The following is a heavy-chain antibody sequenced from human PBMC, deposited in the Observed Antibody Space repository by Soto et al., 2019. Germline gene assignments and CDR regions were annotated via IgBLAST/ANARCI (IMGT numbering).Heavy chain of an antibody. CDR1: GYTFTSYG. D-gene: IGHD3-10*01. CDR3: ARDLQYYYGSLRGWYFDL. V-gene: IGHV1-18*01. Sequence: ASVKVSCKASGYTFTSYGISWVRQAPGQGLEWMGWISAYNGNTNYAQKLQGRVTMTTDTSTSTAYMELRSLRSDDTAVYYCARDLQYYYGSLRGWYFDLWGRGTLVTVSS. CDR2: ISAYNGNT. J-gene: IGHJ2*01.